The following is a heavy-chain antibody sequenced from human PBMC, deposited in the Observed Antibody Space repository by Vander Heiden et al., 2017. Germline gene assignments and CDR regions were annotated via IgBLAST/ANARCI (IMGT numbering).Heavy chain of an antibody. Sequence: QVQLVQSGAEVKKPGASVKVSCKASGYTFTSYYINWVRQATGQGLEWMGWMNPNSGNTGYAQKFQGRVTMTRNTSISTAYMELSSLRSEDTAVYYCARIRLDYDILTGYYPRAPDYWGQGTLVTVSS. CDR1: GYTFTSYY. J-gene: IGHJ4*02. V-gene: IGHV1-8*01. CDR3: ARIRLDYDILTGYYPRAPDY. CDR2: MNPNSGNT. D-gene: IGHD3-9*01.